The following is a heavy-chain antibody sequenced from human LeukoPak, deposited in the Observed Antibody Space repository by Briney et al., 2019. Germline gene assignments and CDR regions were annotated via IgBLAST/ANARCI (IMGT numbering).Heavy chain of an antibody. CDR3: ARDYGDSRFDY. D-gene: IGHD4-17*01. CDR2: INAGNGNT. CDR1: GYTFTSYA. V-gene: IGHV1-3*01. Sequence: ASVKVSCKASGYTFTSYAMHWVRQAPGQRLEWMGSINAGNGNTKYSQKFQGRVTITRDTSASTAYMELSSLRSEDTAVYYCARDYGDSRFDYWGQGTLVTVSS. J-gene: IGHJ4*02.